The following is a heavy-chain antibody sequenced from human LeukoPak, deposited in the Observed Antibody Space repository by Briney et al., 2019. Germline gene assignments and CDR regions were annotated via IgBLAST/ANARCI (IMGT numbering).Heavy chain of an antibody. CDR2: LYDSGTT. CDR3: ARDQTYYGYFDF. CDR1: GVSVSSGGNY. V-gene: IGHV4-31*03. D-gene: IGHD3-10*01. J-gene: IGHJ4*02. Sequence: PSQTLSLTCSVSGVSVSSGGNYWNWIRQHPGEGLEWIGYLYDSGTTHYNPSLQSRVTISVDTSKNHFSLKLSSVTAADTAVYYCARDQTYYGYFDFWGQGALVTVSS.